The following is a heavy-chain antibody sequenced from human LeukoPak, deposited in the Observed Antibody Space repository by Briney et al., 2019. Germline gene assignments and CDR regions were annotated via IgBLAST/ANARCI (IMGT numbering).Heavy chain of an antibody. Sequence: GGSLRLSCAASGFTFSSYGMHWVRQAPGKGLEGWAVISYDGSNKYYADSVKGRFTISRDNSKNTLYLQMNSLRAEDTAMYYCAKDLGDSSGYYYDAFDIWGQGTMVTVSS. CDR3: AKDLGDSSGYYYDAFDI. D-gene: IGHD3-22*01. CDR1: GFTFSSYG. CDR2: ISYDGSNK. J-gene: IGHJ3*02. V-gene: IGHV3-30*18.